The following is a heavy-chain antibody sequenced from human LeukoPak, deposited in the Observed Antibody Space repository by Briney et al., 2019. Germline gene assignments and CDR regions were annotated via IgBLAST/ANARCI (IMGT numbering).Heavy chain of an antibody. Sequence: ASAKVSCKASGYAFTSYYIHWVRQAPGQGLEWMGLINPSGGSTKFAQKFQGRVTMTRNTSISTAYMELSSLRSEDTAVYYCARLSMGELGYMDVWGKGTTVTISS. J-gene: IGHJ6*03. CDR1: GYAFTSYY. V-gene: IGHV1-46*01. CDR2: INPSGGST. D-gene: IGHD3-16*01. CDR3: ARLSMGELGYMDV.